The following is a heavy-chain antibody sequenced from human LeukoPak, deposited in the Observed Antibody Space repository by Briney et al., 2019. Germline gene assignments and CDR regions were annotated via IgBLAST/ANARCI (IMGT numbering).Heavy chain of an antibody. J-gene: IGHJ6*03. CDR3: ARGCATSLLPSFYYYMDV. D-gene: IGHD2-21*01. CDR1: GYTFTGYY. CDR2: INPNSGGT. V-gene: IGHV1-2*02. Sequence: ASVSVSCKASGYTFTGYYMHWARQAPGQRLEWMGWINPNSGGTNYAQKFQGSVTMTRDTSISTAYMELSRLRSDDTAVYYCARGCATSLLPSFYYYMDVWGKGTTVTISS.